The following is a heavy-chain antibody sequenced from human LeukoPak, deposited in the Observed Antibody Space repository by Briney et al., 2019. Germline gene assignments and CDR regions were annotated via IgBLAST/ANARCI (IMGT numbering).Heavy chain of an antibody. D-gene: IGHD6-13*01. J-gene: IGHJ4*02. V-gene: IGHV3-21*01. CDR3: ARGIIAAAGNL. CDR2: ISSSSSYI. CDR1: GFTFSSYG. Sequence: GGSLRLSCAASGFTFSSYGMHWVRQAPGKGLEWVSSISSSSSYIYYADSVKGRFTISRDNAKNSLYLQMNSLRAEDTAVYYCARGIIAAAGNLWGQGTLVTVSS.